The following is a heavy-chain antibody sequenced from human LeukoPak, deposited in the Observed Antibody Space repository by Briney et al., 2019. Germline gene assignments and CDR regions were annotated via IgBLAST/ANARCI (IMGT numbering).Heavy chain of an antibody. J-gene: IGHJ4*02. CDR2: IKQDGSEK. D-gene: IGHD3-10*01. Sequence: PGGSLRLSCAASGFTFSSYSMNWVRQAPGKGLEWVANIKQDGSEKYSVDSVKGRFTISRDNAKNSLYLQMNSLRVEDTAVYYCARGKENYFGSVKDYWGQGTLVTVSS. CDR3: ARGKENYFGSVKDY. V-gene: IGHV3-7*01. CDR1: GFTFSSYS.